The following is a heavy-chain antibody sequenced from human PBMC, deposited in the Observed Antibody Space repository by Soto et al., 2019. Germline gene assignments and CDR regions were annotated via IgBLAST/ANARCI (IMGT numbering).Heavy chain of an antibody. D-gene: IGHD2-15*01. CDR3: ARRDCSGGSCYFEVAFDI. V-gene: IGHV4-39*01. Sequence: SETLSLTCTVSGGSIRSSSYYWGWIRQPPGKGLEWIGSIYYSGSTYYNPSLKSRVTISVDTSKNQFSLKLSSVTAADTAVYYCARRDCSGGSCYFEVAFDIWGQGTMVTVSS. CDR2: IYYSGST. J-gene: IGHJ3*02. CDR1: GGSIRSSSYY.